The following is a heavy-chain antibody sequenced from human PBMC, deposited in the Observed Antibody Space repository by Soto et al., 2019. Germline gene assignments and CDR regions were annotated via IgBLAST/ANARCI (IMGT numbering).Heavy chain of an antibody. CDR1: GFTFSSYA. V-gene: IGHV3-23*01. J-gene: IGHJ6*02. CDR3: ARPPCGGDGYSPWPYYYYGMDV. Sequence: GGSLRLSCAASGFTFSSYAMSWVRQAPGKGLEWVSAISGSGGSTYYADSVKGRFTISRDNSKNTLYLQMNSLRAEDTAVYYCARPPCGGDGYSPWPYYYYGMDVWGQGTTVTVSS. CDR2: ISGSGGST. D-gene: IGHD2-21*02.